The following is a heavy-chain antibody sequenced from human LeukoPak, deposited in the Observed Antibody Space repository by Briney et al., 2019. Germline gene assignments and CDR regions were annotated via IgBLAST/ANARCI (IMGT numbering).Heavy chain of an antibody. Sequence: SETLSLTCTVSGVSFSSGSNYWSWLRQPPGKGLEWIGYIYSSGSTDYNPSLKSRVTISVDTAKNQFSLKLSSVTAADTAMYYCVRDYHYYFGSGSYNWFDPWGQGTLVTVSS. D-gene: IGHD3-10*01. J-gene: IGHJ5*02. CDR3: VRDYHYYFGSGSYNWFDP. CDR1: GVSFSSGSNY. V-gene: IGHV4-61*01. CDR2: IYSSGST.